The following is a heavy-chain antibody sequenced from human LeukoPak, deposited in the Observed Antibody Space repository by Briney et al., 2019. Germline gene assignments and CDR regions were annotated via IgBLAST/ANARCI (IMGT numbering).Heavy chain of an antibody. Sequence: GGSLRLSCTASGITFSSSWMTWVRQAPGKGLEWVANIKQDGSEKYYVDSVKGRFTISRDNAKNSLFLQMNSLRAEDTAVYYCAREMKYYGSGGFHYFYMDVWGKGTTVTVSS. CDR2: IKQDGSEK. D-gene: IGHD3-10*01. J-gene: IGHJ6*03. CDR1: GITFSSSW. CDR3: AREMKYYGSGGFHYFYMDV. V-gene: IGHV3-7*01.